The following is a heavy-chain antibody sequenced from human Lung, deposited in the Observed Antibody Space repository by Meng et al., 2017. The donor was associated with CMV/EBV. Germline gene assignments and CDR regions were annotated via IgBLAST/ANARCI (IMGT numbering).Heavy chain of an antibody. J-gene: IGHJ4*02. Sequence: GESXKISCKGSGYNFDNYWIGWVRQMPGKGLEWMGLIYPGDSDTRYSPAFQGQVTISADKSISTAYLQWSGLKASDTAMYYCARRGSTWFVDYWGQGTLVTVYS. CDR1: GYNFDNYW. D-gene: IGHD3-10*01. V-gene: IGHV5-51*01. CDR3: ARRGSTWFVDY. CDR2: IYPGDSDT.